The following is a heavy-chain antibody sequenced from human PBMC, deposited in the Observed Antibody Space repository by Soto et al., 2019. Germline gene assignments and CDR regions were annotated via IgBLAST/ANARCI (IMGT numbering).Heavy chain of an antibody. Sequence: QVQLVESGGGVVQPGRSLRLSCAASGFTFSSYVMHWVRQAPGKGLEWVAVISYEGNNKYNADSVKGRFTISRDTSKNTLYLQMNSLRAEDTAVYYCARARCDGGRCYTLVGLRYGMDVWGQGTTVTVSS. CDR2: ISYEGNNK. CDR3: ARARCDGGRCYTLVGLRYGMDV. CDR1: GFTFSSYV. J-gene: IGHJ6*02. V-gene: IGHV3-30-3*01. D-gene: IGHD2-15*01.